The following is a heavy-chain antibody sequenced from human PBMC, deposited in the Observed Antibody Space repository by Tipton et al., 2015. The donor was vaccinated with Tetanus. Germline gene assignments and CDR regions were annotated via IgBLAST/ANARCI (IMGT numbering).Heavy chain of an antibody. CDR2: ISGSGGST. V-gene: IGHV3-23*01. CDR3: AKIDLYGDTPLWT. CDR1: GFTFSSYA. J-gene: IGHJ5*02. D-gene: IGHD4-17*01. Sequence: SLRLSCAASGFTFSSYAMSWVRQAPGKGLEWVSAISGSGGSTYYADSVKGRFTISRDNSKNTLYLQMNSLRAEDTAVYYCAKIDLYGDTPLWTWGQGTLVTVSS.